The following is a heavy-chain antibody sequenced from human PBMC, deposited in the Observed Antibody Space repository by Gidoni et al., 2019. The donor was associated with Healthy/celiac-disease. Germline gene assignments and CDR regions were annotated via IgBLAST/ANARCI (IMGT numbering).Heavy chain of an antibody. V-gene: IGHV3-30*18. J-gene: IGHJ4*02. CDR3: AKDHPHQYYFDY. CDR1: GVTFSSYG. CDR2: ISYDGSNK. Sequence: QVQLVESGGGVVQPGRSLRLSCAASGVTFSSYGMHWVRQAPGKGLEWVAVISYDGSNKYYADSVKGRFTISRDNSKNTLYLQMNSLRAEDTAVYYCAKDHPHQYYFDYWGQGTLVTVSS.